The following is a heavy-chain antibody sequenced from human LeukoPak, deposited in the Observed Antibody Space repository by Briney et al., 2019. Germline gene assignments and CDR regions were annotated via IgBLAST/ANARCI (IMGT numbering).Heavy chain of an antibody. D-gene: IGHD1-26*01. V-gene: IGHV3-9*03. CDR1: GFTFDDYA. CDR2: ISWNSGSI. Sequence: GRSLRLSCAASGFTFDDYAMHWVRQAPGTGLEGVSGISWNSGSIGYADSVKGRFTISRDNAKNSLYLQMNSLRAEDMALYYCAKDVGWELRGGAFDIWGQGTMVTVSS. CDR3: AKDVGWELRGGAFDI. J-gene: IGHJ3*02.